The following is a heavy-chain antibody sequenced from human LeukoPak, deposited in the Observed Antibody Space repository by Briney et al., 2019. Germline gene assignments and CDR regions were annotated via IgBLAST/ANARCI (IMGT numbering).Heavy chain of an antibody. Sequence: GRSLRLSCAASGFTFSSYAMHWVRQAPGKGLEWVAVISYDGSSKYYADSVKGRFTISRDNSKNTLYLQMNSLRAEDTAVYYCATEGGITPGGWGQGTLVTVSS. V-gene: IGHV3-30-3*01. D-gene: IGHD6-13*01. CDR3: ATEGGITPGG. J-gene: IGHJ4*02. CDR1: GFTFSSYA. CDR2: ISYDGSSK.